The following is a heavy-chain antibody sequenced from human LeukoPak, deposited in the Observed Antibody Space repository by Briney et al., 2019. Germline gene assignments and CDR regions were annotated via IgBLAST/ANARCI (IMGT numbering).Heavy chain of an antibody. Sequence: PSETLSLTCAVYGGSFSGYYWSWIRQPPGKGLEWIGEINHSGSTNYNPSLKSRVTISVDTSKNQFSLKLSSVTAADTAVYYCARVFGSGSYPFDYRGQGTLVTVSS. CDR3: ARVFGSGSYPFDY. V-gene: IGHV4-34*01. CDR2: INHSGST. CDR1: GGSFSGYY. J-gene: IGHJ4*02. D-gene: IGHD3-10*01.